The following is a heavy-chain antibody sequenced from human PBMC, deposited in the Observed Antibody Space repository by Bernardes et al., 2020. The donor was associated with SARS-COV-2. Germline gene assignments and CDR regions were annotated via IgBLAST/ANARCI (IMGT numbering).Heavy chain of an antibody. V-gene: IGHV1-18*04. CDR1: GYTFPSYG. Sequence: ASVKVSCKASGYTFPSYGISWVRQAPGQGLEWMGWISAYNGNTNYAQKLQGRVTMTTDTSTTTAYMELRSLRSDDTAVYYSASGCSGGSCYLEYFQHWGQGTLVTVSS. CDR3: ASGCSGGSCYLEYFQH. D-gene: IGHD2-15*01. J-gene: IGHJ1*01. CDR2: ISAYNGNT.